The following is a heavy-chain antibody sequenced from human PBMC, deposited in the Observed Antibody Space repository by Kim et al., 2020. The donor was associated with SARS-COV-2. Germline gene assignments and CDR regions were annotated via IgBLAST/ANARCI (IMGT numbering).Heavy chain of an antibody. D-gene: IGHD3-9*01. J-gene: IGHJ6*02. Sequence: SETLSLTCTVSGGSISSYYWSWIRQPPGKGLEWIGYIYYSGSTNYNPSLKSRVTISVDTSKNQFSLKLSSVTAADTAVYYCASVDILTGYYGRMDVWGQGTTVTVSS. CDR1: GGSISSYY. V-gene: IGHV4-59*01. CDR3: ASVDILTGYYGRMDV. CDR2: IYYSGST.